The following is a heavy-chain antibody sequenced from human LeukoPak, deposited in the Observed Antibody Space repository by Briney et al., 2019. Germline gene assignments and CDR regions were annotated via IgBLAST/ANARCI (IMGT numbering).Heavy chain of an antibody. CDR1: GFTFSDYF. CDR2: ISSSGSTI. Sequence: GGSLRLSCAASGFTFSDYFMSWIRQAPGKGLEWVSYISSSGSTIYYADSVKGRFTISRDNAKNSLYLQMNSLRAEDTAVYYCAKRRGLELLYYYYMDVWGKGTTVTVSS. CDR3: AKRRGLELLYYYYMDV. J-gene: IGHJ6*03. D-gene: IGHD1-7*01. V-gene: IGHV3-11*01.